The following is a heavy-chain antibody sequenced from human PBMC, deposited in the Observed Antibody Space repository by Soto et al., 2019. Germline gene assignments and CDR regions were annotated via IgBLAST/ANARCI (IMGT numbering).Heavy chain of an antibody. CDR3: AREYCRGSICYDPDY. J-gene: IGHJ4*02. Sequence: ASVKVSCKASGYTFTPYGISWVRQAPGQGLEWMGWISTYSGDTKYAQKSQGRVTMTTDRSTSTAYMELRSLRSDDTAVYYRAREYCRGSICYDPDYWGQGTLVTVSS. CDR1: GYTFTPYG. V-gene: IGHV1-18*01. D-gene: IGHD2-15*01. CDR2: ISTYSGDT.